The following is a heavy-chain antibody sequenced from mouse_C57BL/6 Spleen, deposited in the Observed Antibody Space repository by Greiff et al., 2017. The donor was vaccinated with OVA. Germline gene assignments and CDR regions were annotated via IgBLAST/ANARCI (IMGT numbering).Heavy chain of an antibody. CDR1: GYTFTSYW. J-gene: IGHJ4*01. CDR3: ARHGTEDAMDY. D-gene: IGHD3-3*01. Sequence: QVQLKQPGAELVRPGSSVKLSCKASGYTFTSYWMHWVKQRPIQGLEWIGNIDPSDSETHYNQKFKDKATLTVDKSSSTAYMQLSSLTSEDSAVYYCARHGTEDAMDYWGQGTSVTVSS. CDR2: IDPSDSET. V-gene: IGHV1-52*01.